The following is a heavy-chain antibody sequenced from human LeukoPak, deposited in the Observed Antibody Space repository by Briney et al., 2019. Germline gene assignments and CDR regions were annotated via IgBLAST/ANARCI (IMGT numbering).Heavy chain of an antibody. CDR2: IKQDEREI. V-gene: IGHV3-7*01. J-gene: IGHJ5*02. D-gene: IGHD1-26*01. Sequence: GGSLRLSCAASGFTVSSNYMSWVRQAPGKGLEWVANIKQDEREIYYGDSVKGRFTISRDNARRILYLQMNNLRVEDTAIYYCARLNWDDGEVSGFDQWGQGILVTVSS. CDR1: GFTVSSNY. CDR3: ARLNWDDGEVSGFDQ.